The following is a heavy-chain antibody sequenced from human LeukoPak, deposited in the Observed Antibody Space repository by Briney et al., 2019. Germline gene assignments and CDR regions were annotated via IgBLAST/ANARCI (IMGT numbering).Heavy chain of an antibody. J-gene: IGHJ4*02. V-gene: IGHV1-69*05. CDR1: GGTFSSYA. CDR3: ARVSHQGDYYDHDY. Sequence: ASVKVSCKASGGTFSSYAISWVRQAPGQGLEWMGRIIPIFGTANYAQKFQGRVMITTDESTSTAYMELSSLRSEDTAVYYCARVSHQGDYYDHDYWGQGTLVTVSS. D-gene: IGHD3-22*01. CDR2: IIPIFGTA.